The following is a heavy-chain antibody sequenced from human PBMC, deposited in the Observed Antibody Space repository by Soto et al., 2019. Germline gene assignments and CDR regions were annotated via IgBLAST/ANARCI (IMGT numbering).Heavy chain of an antibody. V-gene: IGHV4-59*01. J-gene: IGHJ5*02. CDR1: GGSISSYY. Sequence: QVQLQESGPGLVKPSETLSLTCTVSGGSISSYYWSWIRQPPGKGLEWIGYIYYSGSTNYNPSLKSRVTISVDTSKNQFSLELSSVTAADTAVYSCARDVGYCISTSCYSWFDPWGQGTLVTVSS. CDR3: ARDVGYCISTSCYSWFDP. D-gene: IGHD2-2*02. CDR2: IYYSGST.